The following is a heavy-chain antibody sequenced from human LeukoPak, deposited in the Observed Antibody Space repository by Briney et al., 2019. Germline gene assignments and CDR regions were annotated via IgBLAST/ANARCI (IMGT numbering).Heavy chain of an antibody. D-gene: IGHD3-16*01. CDR1: GFTFSSYS. Sequence: GESLKISCAASGFTFSSYSMNWVRQAPGKGLEWVSSISSSSSYIYYADSVKGRFTISRDNAKNSLYLQMNSLRAEDTAVYYCARDLYAIDYWGQGTLVTVSS. CDR2: ISSSSSYI. J-gene: IGHJ4*02. V-gene: IGHV3-21*01. CDR3: ARDLYAIDY.